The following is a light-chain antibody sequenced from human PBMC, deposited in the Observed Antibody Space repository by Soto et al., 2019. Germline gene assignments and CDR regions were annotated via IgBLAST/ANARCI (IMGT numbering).Light chain of an antibody. J-gene: IGKJ1*01. CDR2: KAS. Sequence: DIQVTQSPPTLSASVGDRVTITCRASQSISSWLAWYQQKPGKAPKLLIYKASSLESGVPSRFSGSGSGTEFNLTISSLQPDDFATYYCQHYNSYSEAFGQGTKVDIK. V-gene: IGKV1-5*03. CDR1: QSISSW. CDR3: QHYNSYSEA.